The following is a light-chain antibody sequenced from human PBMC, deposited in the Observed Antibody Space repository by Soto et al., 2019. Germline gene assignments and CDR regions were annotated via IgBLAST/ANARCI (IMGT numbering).Light chain of an antibody. CDR1: QSVSSTY. CDR3: QQYDSKPRT. Sequence: EIEMTQSPVTLSLSPGERATLSCRASQSVSSTYIAWFQQKPGQAPRLLIYGASSRATGIPDRFTGSGSGTDFTLTISRLEPEDFAVYYCQQYDSKPRTFGQGTKVDIK. CDR2: GAS. V-gene: IGKV3-20*01. J-gene: IGKJ1*01.